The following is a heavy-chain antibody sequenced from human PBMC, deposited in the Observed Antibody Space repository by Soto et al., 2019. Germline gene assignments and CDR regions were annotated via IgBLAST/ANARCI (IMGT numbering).Heavy chain of an antibody. J-gene: IGHJ4*02. Sequence: SETLSLTCTVSGGSISSSSYYWGWIRQPPGKGLEWIGSIYYSGSTYYNPSLKSRVTISVDTSKNQFSLKLSSVTAADTAVYYCASQPLTSLGIVVVVAAPPYYFDYWGQGTLVTVSS. D-gene: IGHD2-15*01. CDR2: IYYSGST. V-gene: IGHV4-39*01. CDR3: ASQPLTSLGIVVVVAAPPYYFDY. CDR1: GGSISSSSYY.